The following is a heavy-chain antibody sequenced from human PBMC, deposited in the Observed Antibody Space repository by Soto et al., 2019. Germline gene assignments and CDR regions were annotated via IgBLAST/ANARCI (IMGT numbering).Heavy chain of an antibody. CDR1: GFTFSSYS. CDR3: ARDSQTDDFWSGYPYFDY. V-gene: IGHV3-21*01. CDR2: ISSSSSYI. Sequence: GGSLRLSCAASGFTFSSYSMNWVRQAPGKGLEWVSSISSSSSYIYYADSVKGRFTISRDNAKNSLYLQMNSLRAEDTAVYYCARDSQTDDFWSGYPYFDYWGQGTLVTVSS. J-gene: IGHJ4*02. D-gene: IGHD3-3*01.